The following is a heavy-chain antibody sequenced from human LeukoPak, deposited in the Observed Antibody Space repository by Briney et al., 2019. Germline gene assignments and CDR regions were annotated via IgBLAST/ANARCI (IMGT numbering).Heavy chain of an antibody. CDR3: ARDRGLYYYDSSGYRF. CDR2: ISSSSSYI. V-gene: IGHV3-21*01. D-gene: IGHD3-22*01. CDR1: GFTFSSYS. J-gene: IGHJ4*02. Sequence: GGSLRLSCAASGFTFSSYSMNWVRQAPGKGLEWVSSISSSSSYIYYADSVKGRFTISRDNAKNSLYLQMNSLRAEDTAVYYCARDRGLYYYDSSGYRFWGQGTLVTVPS.